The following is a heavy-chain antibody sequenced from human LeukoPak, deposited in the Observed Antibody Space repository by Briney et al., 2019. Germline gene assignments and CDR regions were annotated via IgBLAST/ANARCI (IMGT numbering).Heavy chain of an antibody. CDR3: ARASTHRYNWKSGQLSDAFDI. V-gene: IGHV1-18*01. Sequence: ASVKVSCKASGYIFTNFGISWVRQARGQGLEWMGWISGYNGNTKYVQKFQGRVTMTTDTSTSTAYMELRSLRSDDTAVYYCARASTHRYNWKSGQLSDAFDIWGQGTMVTVSS. CDR1: GYIFTNFG. CDR2: ISGYNGNT. D-gene: IGHD1-20*01. J-gene: IGHJ3*02.